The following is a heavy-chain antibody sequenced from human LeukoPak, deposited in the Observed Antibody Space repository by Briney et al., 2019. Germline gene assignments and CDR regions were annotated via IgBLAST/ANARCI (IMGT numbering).Heavy chain of an antibody. V-gene: IGHV3-48*01. Sequence: GGSLRLSCAASGFTFSSCSMNWVRQAPGKGLEWVSYISSSSSTIYYADSVKGRFTISRDNAKNSLYLQMNSLRAEDTAVYYCARGTIVGATTPEYFQHWGQGTLVTVSS. CDR3: ARGTIVGATTPEYFQH. D-gene: IGHD1-26*01. J-gene: IGHJ1*01. CDR1: GFTFSSCS. CDR2: ISSSSSTI.